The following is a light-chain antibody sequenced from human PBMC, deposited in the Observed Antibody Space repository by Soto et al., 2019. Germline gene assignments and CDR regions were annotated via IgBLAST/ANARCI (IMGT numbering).Light chain of an antibody. CDR3: QQSYTTPYT. CDR2: DAS. Sequence: DIQVTQSPSSLSASVGEIVTFTCRASQSISNYLNWYQQKPGKAPKLLIYDASSLQSGVPSRFSGSGSGTDFTLTISSLQPEDFATYYCQQSYTTPYTFGLGTKLEIK. V-gene: IGKV1-39*01. J-gene: IGKJ2*01. CDR1: QSISNY.